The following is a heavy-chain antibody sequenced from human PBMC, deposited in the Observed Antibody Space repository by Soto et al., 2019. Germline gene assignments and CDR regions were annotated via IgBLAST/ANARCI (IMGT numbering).Heavy chain of an antibody. J-gene: IGHJ4*02. CDR1: GYTFTSYG. V-gene: IGHV1-18*01. D-gene: IGHD3-3*01. Sequence: ASVKVSCKASGYTFTSYGISWVRQAPGQGLEWMGWISAYNGNTNYAQKLQGRVTMTTDTSTSTAYMELRSLRSDDPAVDYCARLAEDFWSGYYIDYWGQGTLVTV. CDR2: ISAYNGNT. CDR3: ARLAEDFWSGYYIDY.